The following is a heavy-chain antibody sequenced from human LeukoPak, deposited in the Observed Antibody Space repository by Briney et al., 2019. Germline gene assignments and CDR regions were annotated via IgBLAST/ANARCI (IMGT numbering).Heavy chain of an antibody. Sequence: RSSETLSLTCTVSGGSISSSSYYWGWIRQPPGKGLEWLGRIYYSGSTYYNPSLKSRVTISVDTSKNQFSLKLSSVTAADTAVYYCARDQPAAVAGTFPEYFQHWGQGTLVTVSS. CDR2: IYYSGST. J-gene: IGHJ1*01. CDR3: ARDQPAAVAGTFPEYFQH. V-gene: IGHV4-39*07. D-gene: IGHD6-19*01. CDR1: GGSISSSSYY.